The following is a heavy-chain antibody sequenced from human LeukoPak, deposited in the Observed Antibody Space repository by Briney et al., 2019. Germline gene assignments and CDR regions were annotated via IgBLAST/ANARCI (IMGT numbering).Heavy chain of an antibody. D-gene: IGHD4-11*01. CDR3: ARARLQDYSNCGVYWFDP. V-gene: IGHV1-18*01. Sequence: GASVKVSCKASGYTFTSYGISWVRQAPGQGLEWMGWISAYNGNTNYAQKLQGRVTMTTDTSTSTAYMELRSLRSDDTAVYYCARARLQDYSNCGVYWFDPWGQGTLVTVSS. CDR2: ISAYNGNT. J-gene: IGHJ5*02. CDR1: GYTFTSYG.